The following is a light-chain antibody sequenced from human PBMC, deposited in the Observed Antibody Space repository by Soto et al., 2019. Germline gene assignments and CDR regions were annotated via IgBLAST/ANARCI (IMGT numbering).Light chain of an antibody. CDR3: QQSFSAPLT. CDR2: TAS. V-gene: IGKV1-39*01. Sequence: DIQMTQSPTSLSAPVGDSVTITCRASQNIKKFLNWYQQKPGKAPKLLIYTASSVQAGFPSRFSSSGSGTDFTLTISSLQPEYFATYSCQQSFSAPLTFGGGTRVEI. CDR1: QNIKKF. J-gene: IGKJ4*01.